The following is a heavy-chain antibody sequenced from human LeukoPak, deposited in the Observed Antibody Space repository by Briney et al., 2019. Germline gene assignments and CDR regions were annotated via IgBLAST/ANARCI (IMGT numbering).Heavy chain of an antibody. D-gene: IGHD5-18*01. CDR3: ARDRPGNTAIDY. V-gene: IGHV3-74*01. CDR1: GFTFSTYW. CDR2: IHSDGRST. Sequence: PGGSLRLSCAASGFTFSTYWMHWVRQAPGKGLVWVSRIHSDGRSTSYADSVNGRFTISRDNAKNTLYLQRTGLRAEETAVYYCARDRPGNTAIDYWGQGPLVTVSS. J-gene: IGHJ4*02.